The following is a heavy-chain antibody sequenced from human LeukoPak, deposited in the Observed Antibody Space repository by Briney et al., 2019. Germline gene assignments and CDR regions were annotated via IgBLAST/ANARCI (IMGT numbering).Heavy chain of an antibody. Sequence: SETLSLTCAVYGRSFSGYYWSWIRQPPGKGLEWIGEINHSGSTNYNPSLKSRVTISVDTSKNQFSLKLSSVTAADTAVYYCARASKSLWFGEWWFDPWGQGTLVTVSS. V-gene: IGHV4-34*01. CDR2: INHSGST. J-gene: IGHJ5*02. CDR1: GRSFSGYY. D-gene: IGHD3-10*01. CDR3: ARASKSLWFGEWWFDP.